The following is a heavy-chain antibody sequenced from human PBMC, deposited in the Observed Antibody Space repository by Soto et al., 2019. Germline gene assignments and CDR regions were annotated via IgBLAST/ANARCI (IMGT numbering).Heavy chain of an antibody. CDR2: INHSGST. J-gene: IGHJ6*02. CDR3: ARGRRDYYGSGRLSMDV. V-gene: IGHV4-34*01. D-gene: IGHD3-10*01. Sequence: PSETLSLTCAVYGGSFSGYYWSWIRQPPGKGLEWIGEINHSGSTNYNPSLKSRVTISVDTSKNQFSLKLSSVTAADTAVYYCARGRRDYYGSGRLSMDVWGQGTTVTVSS. CDR1: GGSFSGYY.